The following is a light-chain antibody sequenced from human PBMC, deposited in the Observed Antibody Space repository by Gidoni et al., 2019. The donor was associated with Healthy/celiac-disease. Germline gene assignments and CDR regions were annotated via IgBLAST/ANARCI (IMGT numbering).Light chain of an antibody. Sequence: QSVLTQPPSASGTPGQRVTISCSGSSSNIGSNTVNWYQQLPGTAPKLLIYSNNQRPPGVPDRFSGSKSGTSASLAISGLQSEDEADYYCAAWDDSRDVVFGGGTKLTVL. CDR3: AAWDDSRDVV. CDR2: SNN. CDR1: SSNIGSNT. V-gene: IGLV1-44*01. J-gene: IGLJ2*01.